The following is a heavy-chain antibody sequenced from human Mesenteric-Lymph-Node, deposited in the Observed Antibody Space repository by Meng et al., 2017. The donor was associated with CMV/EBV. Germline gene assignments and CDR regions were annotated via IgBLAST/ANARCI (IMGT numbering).Heavy chain of an antibody. CDR2: IHHTGTT. D-gene: IGHD5-18*01. Sequence: SETLSLTCAVSGGSISSSNWWSWVRQSPGKGLEWIGEIHHTGTTNCNPSLKGRVTISVDKSKNQFSLKLSSVTAADTAIYYCARDRVDTAVNAFDIWGQGTMVTVSS. J-gene: IGHJ3*02. CDR3: ARDRVDTAVNAFDI. CDR1: GGSISSSNW. V-gene: IGHV4-4*02.